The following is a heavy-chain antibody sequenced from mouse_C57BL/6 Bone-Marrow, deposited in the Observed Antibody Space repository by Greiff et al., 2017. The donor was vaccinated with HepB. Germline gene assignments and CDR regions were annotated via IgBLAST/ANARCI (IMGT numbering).Heavy chain of an antibody. CDR2: ISSGSSTI. D-gene: IGHD1-1*01. Sequence: EVKLMESGGGLVKPGGSLKLSCAASGFTFSDYGMHWVRQAPEKGLEWVAYISSGSSTIYYADTVKGRFTISRDNAKNTLFLQMTSLRSEDTAMYYCARNYYGSSAVAYWGQGTLVTVSA. CDR3: ARNYYGSSAVAY. V-gene: IGHV5-17*01. CDR1: GFTFSDYG. J-gene: IGHJ3*01.